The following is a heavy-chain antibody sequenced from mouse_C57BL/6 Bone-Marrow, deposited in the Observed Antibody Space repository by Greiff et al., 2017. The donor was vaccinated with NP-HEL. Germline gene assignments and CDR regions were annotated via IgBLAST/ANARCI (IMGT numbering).Heavy chain of an antibody. J-gene: IGHJ3*01. D-gene: IGHD1-1*01. CDR2: IYPRSGNT. V-gene: IGHV1-81*01. Sequence: VQLVESGAELARPGASVKLSCKASGYTFTSYGISWVKQRTGQGLEWIGEIYPRSGNTYYNEKFKGKATLTADKSSSTAYMELRSLTSEDSAVYFCAREEGYYYGSSYGFAYWGQGTLVTVSA. CDR1: GYTFTSYG. CDR3: AREEGYYYGSSYGFAY.